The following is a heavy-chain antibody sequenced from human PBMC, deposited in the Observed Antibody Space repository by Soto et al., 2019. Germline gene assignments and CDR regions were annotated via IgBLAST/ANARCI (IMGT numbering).Heavy chain of an antibody. CDR3: AREKTPMSPHYSSYGMDV. CDR2: IYFSEST. V-gene: IGHV4-30-4*01. Sequence: SETLSLTCNVSGGSISSGDYYWSWIRQPPGKGLEWIGYIYFSESTSYNPSLKSRVTISGDKSKNQFSLRLTSVTAADTAVYYCAREKTPMSPHYSSYGMDVWGQGTTVTVSS. D-gene: IGHD2-21*01. CDR1: GGSISSGDYY. J-gene: IGHJ6*02.